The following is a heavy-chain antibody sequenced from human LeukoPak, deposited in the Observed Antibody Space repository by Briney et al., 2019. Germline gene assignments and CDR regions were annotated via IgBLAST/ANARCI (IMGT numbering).Heavy chain of an antibody. CDR2: ISGSGGST. J-gene: IGHJ4*02. Sequence: PGGSLRLSCAASGFTFSSYAMSWVRQAPGKGLEWVSAISGSGGSTYYADSVKGRFTIPRDNSKNTLYLQMNSLRAEDTAVYYCAKDEFRASGTFDYWGQGTLVTVSS. CDR1: GFTFSSYA. CDR3: AKDEFRASGTFDY. V-gene: IGHV3-23*01. D-gene: IGHD3-10*01.